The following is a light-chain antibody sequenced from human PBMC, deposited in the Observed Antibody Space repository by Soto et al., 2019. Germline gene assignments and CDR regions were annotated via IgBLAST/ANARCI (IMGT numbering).Light chain of an antibody. J-gene: IGKJ1*01. CDR3: QQYGNSPWT. V-gene: IGKV3-20*01. CDR1: LSLSSSY. Sequence: EILWTQSPVTLSLSPGERANLPCRASLSLSSSYIAWYQQKPGQAPRLLIYGASSRATGIPDRFSGSGAGTEFTLTITRLEPEDFAVYHCQQYGNSPWTFGQGTKVDIK. CDR2: GAS.